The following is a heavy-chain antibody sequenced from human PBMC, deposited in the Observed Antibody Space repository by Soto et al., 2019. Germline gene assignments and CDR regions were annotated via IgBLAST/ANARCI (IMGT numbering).Heavy chain of an antibody. V-gene: IGHV1-2*04. Sequence: QVQLVQSGAEVKKPGASVKVSCKASGYTFTGYYMHWVRQAPGQGLEWMGWINPNSGGTNYAQKFEGWVTMTRATSISTAYMELSRLRSDDTAVYYCARGGATSFRVVHYYYYGMDVWGQGPTVTVSS. CDR3: ARGGATSFRVVHYYYYGMDV. CDR1: GYTFTGYY. D-gene: IGHD3-3*01. J-gene: IGHJ6*02. CDR2: INPNSGGT.